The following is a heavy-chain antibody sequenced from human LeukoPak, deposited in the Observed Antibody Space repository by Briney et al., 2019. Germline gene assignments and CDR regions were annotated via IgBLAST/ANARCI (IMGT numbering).Heavy chain of an antibody. CDR1: GVSISSSNW. V-gene: IGHV4-4*02. J-gene: IGHJ6*02. D-gene: IGHD3-3*01. Sequence: SETLSLTCAVSGVSISSSNWWSWVRQPPGKGLEWTGEIYHSGSTNYNPSLKSRVTISVDKSKNQFSLKLSSVTAADTAVYYCARVARIFGVVIYYYGMDVWGQGTTVTVSS. CDR3: ARVARIFGVVIYYYGMDV. CDR2: IYHSGST.